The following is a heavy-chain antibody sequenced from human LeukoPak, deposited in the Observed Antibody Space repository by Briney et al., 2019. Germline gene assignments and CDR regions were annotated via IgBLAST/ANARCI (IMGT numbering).Heavy chain of an antibody. Sequence: SETLSLTCAVYGGSFSGYYWSWIRQPPGKGLEWIGEINHSGSTNYNPSLKSRVTISVDTSKNQFSLKLSSVTAADTAVYYCARGSKGSSARVYYYYMDVWGKGTTVTVSS. CDR1: GGSFSGYY. D-gene: IGHD6-6*01. CDR3: ARGSKGSSARVYYYYMDV. J-gene: IGHJ6*03. CDR2: INHSGST. V-gene: IGHV4-34*01.